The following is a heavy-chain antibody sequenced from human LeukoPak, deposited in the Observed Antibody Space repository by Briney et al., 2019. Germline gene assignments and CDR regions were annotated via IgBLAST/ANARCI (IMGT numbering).Heavy chain of an antibody. D-gene: IGHD2-2*01. Sequence: GASVKVSCKASGYTFTMYALTWVRQAPGQGLEWMGIINPSGGSTSYAQKFQGRVTMTRDTSTSTVYMELSSLRSEDTAVYYCAREAPAAPRVSASANDAYGMDVWGQGTTVTVSS. CDR3: AREAPAAPRVSASANDAYGMDV. CDR2: INPSGGST. CDR1: GYTFTMYA. J-gene: IGHJ6*02. V-gene: IGHV1-46*01.